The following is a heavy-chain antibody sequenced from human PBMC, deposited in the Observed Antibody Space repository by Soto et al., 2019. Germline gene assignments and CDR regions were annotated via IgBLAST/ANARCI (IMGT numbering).Heavy chain of an antibody. CDR1: GGSFSGYY. J-gene: IGHJ4*02. V-gene: IGHV4-34*01. CDR2: INHSGST. Sequence: PSETLSLTCAVYGGSFSGYYWSWIRQPPGKGLEWIGEINHSGSTNYNPSLKSRVTISVDTSKNQFSLKLSSVTAADTAVYYCARYSYGYYFDYWGQGXLVTVSS. D-gene: IGHD5-18*01. CDR3: ARYSYGYYFDY.